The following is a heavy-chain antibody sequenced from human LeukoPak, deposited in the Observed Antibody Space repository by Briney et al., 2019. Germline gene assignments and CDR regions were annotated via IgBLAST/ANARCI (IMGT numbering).Heavy chain of an antibody. Sequence: SETLSLTCAVYGGSLSGYYWSWIRQPPGKGLEWIGEINHSGGTNYNPSLKSRVTISVDTSKNQFSLKLSSVTAADTAVYYCARGRLYYYGSGSLDYWGQGTLVTVSS. D-gene: IGHD3-10*01. CDR1: GGSLSGYY. CDR3: ARGRLYYYGSGSLDY. CDR2: INHSGGT. V-gene: IGHV4-34*01. J-gene: IGHJ4*02.